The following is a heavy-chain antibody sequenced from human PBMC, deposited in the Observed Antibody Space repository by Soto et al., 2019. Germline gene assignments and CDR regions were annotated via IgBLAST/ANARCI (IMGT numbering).Heavy chain of an antibody. J-gene: IGHJ4*02. CDR1: GGTFSTYA. V-gene: IGHV1-69*12. Sequence: QVQLVQSGAEVKKPESSVKVSCKAPGGTFSTYAISWVRQAPGQGLEWMGGIIPMFGTANYAQRFQDRVTITADESTNTVYMELSSLRSEDTAVYFCASGITLWLRRINTGYSGWGQGTLVTVSS. D-gene: IGHD5-12*01. CDR3: ASGITLWLRRINTGYSG. CDR2: IIPMFGTA.